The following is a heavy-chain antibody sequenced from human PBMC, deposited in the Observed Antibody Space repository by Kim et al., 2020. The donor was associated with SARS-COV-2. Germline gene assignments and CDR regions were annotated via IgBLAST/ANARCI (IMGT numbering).Heavy chain of an antibody. CDR2: ISYDGSNK. CDR1: GFTFSSYG. J-gene: IGHJ4*02. D-gene: IGHD3-10*01. V-gene: IGHV3-33*05. CDR3: AKWFGGNY. Sequence: GGSLRLSCAASGFTFSSYGMHWVRQAPGKGLEWVAVISYDGSNKYYADSVKGRFTISRDNSKNTLYLQMNSLRAEDTAVYYCAKWFGGNYWGQGTLVTVSS.